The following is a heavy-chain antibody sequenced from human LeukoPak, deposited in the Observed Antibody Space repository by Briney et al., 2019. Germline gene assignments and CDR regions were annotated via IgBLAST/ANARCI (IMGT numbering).Heavy chain of an antibody. Sequence: GGSLRLSCTASGFTFGDYAMSWVRQAPGKGLEWVGFIRSKAYGGTTEYAASVKGRFTISRDDSKSIAYLQMNSLKTEDTAVYYCTRDHCSSTSCQNFDYWGQGTLVTVSS. D-gene: IGHD2-2*01. V-gene: IGHV3-49*04. CDR1: GFTFGDYA. CDR2: IRSKAYGGTT. J-gene: IGHJ4*02. CDR3: TRDHCSSTSCQNFDY.